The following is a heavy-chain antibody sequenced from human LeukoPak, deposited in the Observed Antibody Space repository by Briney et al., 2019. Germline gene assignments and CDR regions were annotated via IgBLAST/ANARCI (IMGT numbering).Heavy chain of an antibody. Sequence: GESLKISCKGSEYSFTNYWIGWVRQMPGKGLEWMGVIYPGNSDTRYSPSFQGQVTISADKSISTAYLQWGSLEASDTAMYYCARRRTRPEAFDIWGQGTMVTVSS. CDR1: EYSFTNYW. CDR3: ARRRTRPEAFDI. CDR2: IYPGNSDT. V-gene: IGHV5-51*01. J-gene: IGHJ3*02. D-gene: IGHD1-14*01.